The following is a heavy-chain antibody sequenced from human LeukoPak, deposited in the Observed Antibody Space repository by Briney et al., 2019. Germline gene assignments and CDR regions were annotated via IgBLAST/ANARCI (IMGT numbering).Heavy chain of an antibody. Sequence: GRSLRLSCAASGFTFSSYGMHWVRQAPGKGLEWVAVISYDGSNKYYADSVKGRFTISRDNSKNTLYLQMNSLRAEDTAVYYCAKDSRWGSRVYYYYGMDVWGQGTTVTASS. CDR3: AKDSRWGSRVYYYYGMDV. CDR1: GFTFSSYG. J-gene: IGHJ6*02. D-gene: IGHD6-13*01. CDR2: ISYDGSNK. V-gene: IGHV3-30*18.